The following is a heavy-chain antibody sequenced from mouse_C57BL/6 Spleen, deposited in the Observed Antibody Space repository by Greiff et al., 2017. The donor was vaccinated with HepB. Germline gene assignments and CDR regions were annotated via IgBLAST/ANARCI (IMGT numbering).Heavy chain of an antibody. CDR2: IYPGDGDT. CDR1: GYAFSSSW. V-gene: IGHV1-82*01. CDR3: ANYYGSSYDWFAY. D-gene: IGHD1-1*01. J-gene: IGHJ3*01. Sequence: VKLVESGPELVKPGASVKISCKASGYAFSSSWMNWVKQRPGKGVEWIGRIYPGDGDTNYNGKFKGKATLTADKSSSTAYMQLSSLTSEDSAVYFCANYYGSSYDWFAYWGQGTLVTVSA.